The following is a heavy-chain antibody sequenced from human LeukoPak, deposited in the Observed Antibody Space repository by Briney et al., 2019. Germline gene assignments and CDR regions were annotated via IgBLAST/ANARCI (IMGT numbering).Heavy chain of an antibody. CDR3: AKFPTSTEWLLRSYDAFDI. CDR2: ISGSGGST. Sequence: GGSLRLSCAASGFTFSSYAMSWVRQAPGKGLEWVSAISGSGGSTYYADSVKGRFTISRDNSKNTLYLQMNSLRAEDTAVYYCAKFPTSTEWLLRSYDAFDIWGQGTMVTVSS. CDR1: GFTFSSYA. D-gene: IGHD3-22*01. V-gene: IGHV3-23*01. J-gene: IGHJ3*02.